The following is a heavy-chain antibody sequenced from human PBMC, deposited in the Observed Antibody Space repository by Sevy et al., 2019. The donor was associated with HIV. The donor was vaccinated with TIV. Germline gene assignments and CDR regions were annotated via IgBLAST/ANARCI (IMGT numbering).Heavy chain of an antibody. V-gene: IGHV3-30*18. CDR1: GFTFSSYG. J-gene: IGHJ6*02. Sequence: GGSLRLSCAASGFTFSSYGMHWVRQAPGKGLERVAVISYDGSNKYYADSVKGRFTISRDNSKNTLYLQMNSLRAEDTAVYYCAKDLSSSHYYYGMDVWGQGTTVTVSS. D-gene: IGHD6-6*01. CDR3: AKDLSSSHYYYGMDV. CDR2: ISYDGSNK.